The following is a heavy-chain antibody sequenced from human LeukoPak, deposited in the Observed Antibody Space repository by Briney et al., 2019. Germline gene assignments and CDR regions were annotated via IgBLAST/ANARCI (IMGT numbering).Heavy chain of an antibody. Sequence: GGSLRLSCAASGFTFSNYAMSWVRQAPGKGLEWVSGISGSGGSTYYADSVKGRFTISRDNSKNTLYLQMNSLRAEDTAVYYCAIYDSSGYYNYWGQGTLVTVSS. CDR2: ISGSGGST. D-gene: IGHD3-22*01. V-gene: IGHV3-23*01. J-gene: IGHJ4*02. CDR1: GFTFSNYA. CDR3: AIYDSSGYYNY.